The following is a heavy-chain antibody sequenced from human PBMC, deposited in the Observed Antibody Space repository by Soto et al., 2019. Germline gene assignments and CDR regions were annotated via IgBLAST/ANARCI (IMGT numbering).Heavy chain of an antibody. CDR2: IYSGGYT. V-gene: IGHV3-53*01. Sequence: EVQLVESGGGLIQPGGSLRLSCAVSGFTVSNNYMSWVRQAPGKGLEGVSVIYSGGYTAYGDSVKGRFTISRDNSKNTQLLQLKALGASRPAVFYGATQRGGGGYWGQGTLVTVSS. CDR3: ATQRGGGGY. J-gene: IGHJ4*02. CDR1: GFTVSNNY. D-gene: IGHD6-25*01.